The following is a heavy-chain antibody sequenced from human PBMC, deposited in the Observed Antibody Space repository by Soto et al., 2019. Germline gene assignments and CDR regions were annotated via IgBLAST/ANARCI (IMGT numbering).Heavy chain of an antibody. CDR3: ARAVRLGELSLFDY. Sequence: SETLSLPCTVSGGSISSGGYYWSWIRQHPGKGLEWIGYIYYSGSTYYNPSLKSRVTISVDTSKNQFSLKLSSVTAADTAVYYCARAVRLGELSLFDYWGQGTLVTVSS. CDR2: IYYSGST. D-gene: IGHD3-16*02. V-gene: IGHV4-31*03. J-gene: IGHJ4*02. CDR1: GGSISSGGYY.